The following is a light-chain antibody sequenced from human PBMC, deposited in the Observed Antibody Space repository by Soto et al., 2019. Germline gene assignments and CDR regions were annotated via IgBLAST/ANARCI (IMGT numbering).Light chain of an antibody. CDR1: SSDVGGYKY. Sequence: QSALTQPASVSGSPGQSITISCTGTSSDVGGYKYVSWYKQNPGKAPKLMIYEVSNRPSGVSNRFSGSKSGNTDSLTISGVQAEDEADYYCSSYTSSSTLVFGTGTKLTVL. CDR2: EVS. J-gene: IGLJ1*01. CDR3: SSYTSSSTLV. V-gene: IGLV2-14*01.